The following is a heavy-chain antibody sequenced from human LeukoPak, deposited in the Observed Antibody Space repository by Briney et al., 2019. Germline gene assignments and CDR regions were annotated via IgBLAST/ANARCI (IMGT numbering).Heavy chain of an antibody. D-gene: IGHD2-21*02. J-gene: IGHJ4*02. CDR3: AGLPAHRPLDY. Sequence: PSETLSLTCTVSGGSISSYYWSWIRQPPGKGLEWIGYIYYSGSTNYNPSLKSRSTILLDTSKNQFSLNLRSVIAADTAVYYCAGLPAHRPLDYWGQGILVTVSS. V-gene: IGHV4-59*01. CDR2: IYYSGST. CDR1: GGSISSYY.